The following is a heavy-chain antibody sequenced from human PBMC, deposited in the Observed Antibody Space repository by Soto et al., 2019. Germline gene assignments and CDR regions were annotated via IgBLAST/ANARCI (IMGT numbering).Heavy chain of an antibody. Sequence: QVRLHQSGPGLVKASQTLSLTCTVSGGSISSGSHFWSWIRQHPAKGLEWIGHISYSGSTYYRPCLKSRLDQSQERSVNQVFLQLSSVTAADAAVLSGARAIGRGVVPAALSHAMDVWGRGNTVSVSS. CDR1: GGSISSGSHF. CDR2: ISYSGST. V-gene: IGHV4-31*03. CDR3: ARAIGRGVVPAALSHAMDV. J-gene: IGHJ6*02. D-gene: IGHD2-2*01.